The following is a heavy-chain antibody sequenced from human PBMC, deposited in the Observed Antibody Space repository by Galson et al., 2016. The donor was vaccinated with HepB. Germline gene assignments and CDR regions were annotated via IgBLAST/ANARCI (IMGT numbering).Heavy chain of an antibody. Sequence: SVKVSCKASGYTFTAYYMHWVRQAPGQGLEWMGWIKSNNGGTKTAQKFKGRVSMTRDTSTSTAYMELRSLRSDDTALYYCAREDDSGDSSCDYWGQGTLVSVSS. CDR2: IKSNNGGT. V-gene: IGHV1-2*02. CDR3: AREDDSGDSSCDY. CDR1: GYTFTAYY. D-gene: IGHD4-17*01. J-gene: IGHJ4*02.